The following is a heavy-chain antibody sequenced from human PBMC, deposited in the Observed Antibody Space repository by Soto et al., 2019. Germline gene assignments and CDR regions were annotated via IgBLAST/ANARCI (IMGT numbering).Heavy chain of an antibody. V-gene: IGHV3-30-3*01. CDR2: ISYDGSNK. CDR1: GFTFSSYA. J-gene: IGHJ6*02. Sequence: QVQLVESGGGVVQPGRSLRLSCAASGFTFSSYAMHWVRQAPGKGLEWVAVISYDGSNKYYADSVKGRFTISRDNSKNTLYLQMNSLRAEDTAVYYCARDLSGYCSGGSCYYHYYYDGMDVWGQGTTVTVSS. D-gene: IGHD2-15*01. CDR3: ARDLSGYCSGGSCYYHYYYDGMDV.